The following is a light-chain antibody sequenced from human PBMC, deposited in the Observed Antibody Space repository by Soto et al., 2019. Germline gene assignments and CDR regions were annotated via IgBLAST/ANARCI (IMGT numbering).Light chain of an antibody. CDR2: LGS. Sequence: DIVMTQSPLSLPVTPGEPAASSCRSSQSRLHKNGFNYLDWYLQKPGQSPPLLIFLGSNRASGVPDRFSGSGSGAEFTLKITRVEAEDVGVYYCMQGLQTPQTFGQGNKVDI. V-gene: IGKV2-28*01. CDR1: QSRLHKNGFNY. J-gene: IGKJ1*01. CDR3: MQGLQTPQT.